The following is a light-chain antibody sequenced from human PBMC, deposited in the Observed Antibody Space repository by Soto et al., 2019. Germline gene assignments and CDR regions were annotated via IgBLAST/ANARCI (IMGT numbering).Light chain of an antibody. V-gene: IGKV1-39*01. J-gene: IGKJ2*01. Sequence: DIQMTQSPSSLSASVGDRVTITCRASQRISNYLNWYQHKPGKAPRLLIYAESSLQSGVPSRFSGSGYGTDFTLTISSLQPEYFATYYCQQSYSTLDYTFGQGTKVEIK. CDR2: AES. CDR3: QQSYSTLDYT. CDR1: QRISNY.